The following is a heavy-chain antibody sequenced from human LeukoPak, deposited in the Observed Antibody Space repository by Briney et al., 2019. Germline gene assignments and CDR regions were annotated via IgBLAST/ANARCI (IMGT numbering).Heavy chain of an antibody. CDR2: ISGSGGST. D-gene: IGHD5-18*01. V-gene: IGHV3-23*01. J-gene: IGHJ4*02. CDR3: AKDMGLYSYGYYDY. CDR1: GFTFSSYA. Sequence: PGGSLRLSCAASGFTFSSYAMSWVRQAPGKGLEWVSAISGSGGSTYYADSVKGRFTISRDYSKNTLDLQMNSLRAEDTAVYYCAKDMGLYSYGYYDYWGQGTLVTVSS.